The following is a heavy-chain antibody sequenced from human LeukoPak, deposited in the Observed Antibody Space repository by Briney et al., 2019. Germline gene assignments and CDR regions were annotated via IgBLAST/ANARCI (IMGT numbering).Heavy chain of an antibody. J-gene: IGHJ4*02. Sequence: SETLSLTCAVYGGSFSGYYWSWIRQPPGKGLEWIGEINHSGSTHYNVSLKSRVTISIDTSKNQFSLKLTSVTAADTAVYYCASGYDTNGYYDYWGQGTLVTVSS. V-gene: IGHV4-34*01. D-gene: IGHD3-22*01. CDR2: INHSGST. CDR3: ASGYDTNGYYDY. CDR1: GGSFSGYY.